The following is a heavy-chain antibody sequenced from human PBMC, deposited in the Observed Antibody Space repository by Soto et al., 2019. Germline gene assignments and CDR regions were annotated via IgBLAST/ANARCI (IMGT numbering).Heavy chain of an antibody. V-gene: IGHV1-3*01. CDR1: GYTFTSYA. CDR2: INAGNGNT. Sequence: QVQLVQSGAEVKKPGASVKVSCKASGYTFTSYAMHWVRQAPGQRLEWMGWINAGNGNTKYSQKFQGRVTITRDTSASTAYMELSSLRSEDTAVYYCARWVVVAATIYYFDYWGPGTLVTVSS. CDR3: ARWVVVAATIYYFDY. J-gene: IGHJ4*02. D-gene: IGHD2-15*01.